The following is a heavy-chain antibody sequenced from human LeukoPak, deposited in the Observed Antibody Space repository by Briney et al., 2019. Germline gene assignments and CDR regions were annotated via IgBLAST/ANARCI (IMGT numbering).Heavy chain of an antibody. CDR1: GGSISSYY. Sequence: SETLSLTCTVSGGSISSYYWSWIRQPPGKGLEWIGYIYYSGSTNYNPSLKSRIIISVDTSKTQFSLRLSSVSAADTAIYYCARDLGVRGMDVWGQGTTVTVSS. J-gene: IGHJ6*02. CDR3: ARDLGVRGMDV. V-gene: IGHV4-59*12. D-gene: IGHD2-21*01. CDR2: IYYSGST.